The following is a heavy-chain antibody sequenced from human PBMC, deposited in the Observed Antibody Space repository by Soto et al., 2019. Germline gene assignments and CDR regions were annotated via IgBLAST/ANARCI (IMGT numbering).Heavy chain of an antibody. Sequence: ASVKVSCKASGYTFTGYYMHWVRQAPGQGLEWMGWINPNSGGTDYAQKFQGWVTMTRDTSISTAYMELSRLRSDDTAVYYCARVDAVAGTPFDYWSQGTLVTVSS. V-gene: IGHV1-2*04. J-gene: IGHJ4*02. CDR2: INPNSGGT. CDR3: ARVDAVAGTPFDY. D-gene: IGHD6-19*01. CDR1: GYTFTGYY.